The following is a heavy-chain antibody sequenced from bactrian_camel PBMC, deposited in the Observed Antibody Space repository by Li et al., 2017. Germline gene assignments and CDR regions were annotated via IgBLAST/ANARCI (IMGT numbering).Heavy chain of an antibody. J-gene: IGHJ4*01. V-gene: IGHV3S1*01. CDR3: AAEKGPFACLRLLSGDNESNY. Sequence: HVQLVESGGGSVQTGGSLNLSCVVSPDYIIRTKCMGWFRQAPGKAREGVAGINTDGTSRYYADSVKGRFTISRDNPKNTLYLQMNSLKPEDTAMYYCAAEKGPFACLRLLSGDNESNYWGQGTQVTVS. D-gene: IGHD4*01. CDR2: INTDGTSR. CDR1: PDYIIRTKC.